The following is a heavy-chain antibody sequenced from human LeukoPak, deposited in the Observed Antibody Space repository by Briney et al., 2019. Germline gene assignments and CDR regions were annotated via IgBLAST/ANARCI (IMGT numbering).Heavy chain of an antibody. V-gene: IGHV1-8*01. CDR1: GYTFTSYD. Sequence: ASVKVSCKASGYTFTSYDINWVRQATGQGLEWMGWMNPNSGNTGYAQKFQGRVTMTRNTPISTAYMELSSLRSEDTAVYYCARAGGYDDYGSTMNNFVYWGQGTLVTVSS. D-gene: IGHD4-17*01. CDR2: MNPNSGNT. J-gene: IGHJ4*02. CDR3: ARAGGYDDYGSTMNNFVY.